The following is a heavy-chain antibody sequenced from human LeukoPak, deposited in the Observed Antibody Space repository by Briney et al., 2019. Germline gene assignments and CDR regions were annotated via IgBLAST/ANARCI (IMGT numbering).Heavy chain of an antibody. V-gene: IGHV3-9*01. CDR3: AKDQYYDFWSGSLNY. D-gene: IGHD3-3*01. CDR1: GFTFDDYA. CDR2: ISWNSGSI. J-gene: IGHJ4*02. Sequence: GGSLRLSCAASGFTFDDYAMHWVRQAPGKGLEWVSGISWNSGSIGYADSVKGRFTISRANAKNSLYLQMNSLRAEDTALYYCAKDQYYDFWSGSLNYWGQGTLVTVSS.